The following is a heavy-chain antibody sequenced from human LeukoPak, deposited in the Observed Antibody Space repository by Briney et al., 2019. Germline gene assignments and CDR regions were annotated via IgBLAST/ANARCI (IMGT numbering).Heavy chain of an antibody. V-gene: IGHV4-61*02. CDR2: IYTSGST. J-gene: IGHJ4*02. D-gene: IGHD3-22*01. Sequence: SETLSLTCTVSGGSISSSSYYWSWIRQPAGKGLELIGRIYTSGSTNYNPSLKSRVTMSVDTSKNQFSLKLSSVTAADTAVYYCARGYYYDSSGYYYEIAYYFDYWGQGTLVTVSS. CDR1: GGSISSSSYY. CDR3: ARGYYYDSSGYYYEIAYYFDY.